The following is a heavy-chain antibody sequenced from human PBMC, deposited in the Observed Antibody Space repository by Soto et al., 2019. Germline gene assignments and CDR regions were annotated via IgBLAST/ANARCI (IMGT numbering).Heavy chain of an antibody. J-gene: IGHJ4*02. CDR1: GFTFSSYA. D-gene: IGHD3-9*01. CDR3: ARAVHYDILTGSVAY. Sequence: QVQLVESGGGVVQPGRSLRLSCAASGFTFSSYAMHWVRQAPGKGLEWVAVISYDGSNKYYADSVKGRFTISRDNSKNTLYLQMNSLRAEDTAVYYCARAVHYDILTGSVAYWGQGTLVTVSS. CDR2: ISYDGSNK. V-gene: IGHV3-30-3*01.